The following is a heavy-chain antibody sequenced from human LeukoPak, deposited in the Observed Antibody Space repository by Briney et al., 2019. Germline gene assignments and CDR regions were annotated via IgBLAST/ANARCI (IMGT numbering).Heavy chain of an antibody. V-gene: IGHV4-59*01. Sequence: KPSETPSVTCTVSGGSISSYYWSWIRQPPGKGLEWIGYIYYSGSTNYNPSLKSRVTISVDTSKNQYSLKLSSVTAADTAVYYCARASSTRPLLMLHASWGQGTLVTVSS. J-gene: IGHJ4*02. CDR1: GGSISSYY. CDR2: IYYSGST. D-gene: IGHD3-10*01. CDR3: ARASSTRPLLMLHAS.